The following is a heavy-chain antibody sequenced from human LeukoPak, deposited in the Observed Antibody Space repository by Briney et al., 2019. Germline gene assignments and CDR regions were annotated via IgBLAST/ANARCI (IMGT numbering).Heavy chain of an antibody. Sequence: RGSLRLSCVVSGFTFNRCWMNWVRQAPGKGLEWVAHINPDGRDTYYVDSVKGRFTISRDNAQNSMYLQMNSLRVEGTAVYYCTSWGDTTAEYFQRWGQGTLVTVSS. J-gene: IGHJ1*01. CDR2: INPDGRDT. V-gene: IGHV3-7*01. CDR1: GFTFNRCW. CDR3: TSWGDTTAEYFQR. D-gene: IGHD2-21*02.